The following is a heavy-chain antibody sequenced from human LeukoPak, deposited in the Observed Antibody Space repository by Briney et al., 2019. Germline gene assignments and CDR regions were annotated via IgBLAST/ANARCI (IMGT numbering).Heavy chain of an antibody. V-gene: IGHV3-23*01. J-gene: IGHJ4*02. Sequence: GGSLRLSCAVSGITLSNYGMSWVRQAPGKGLEWVAGISDSGGSTNYADSVKGRFTISRDNPKNTLYLQMNSLRAEDTAVYYCAREERTGFYSQGENDYWGQGTLVTVSS. CDR3: AREERTGFYSQGENDY. CDR2: ISDSGGST. CDR1: GITLSNYG. D-gene: IGHD4-11*01.